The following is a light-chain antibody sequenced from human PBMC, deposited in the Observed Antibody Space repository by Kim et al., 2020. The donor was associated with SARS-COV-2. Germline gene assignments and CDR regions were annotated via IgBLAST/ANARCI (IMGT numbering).Light chain of an antibody. Sequence: GQSITSSCTGTSSDVGGYNYVSWYQQHPGKVPQLMIYAVSKRPSGVSNRFSGSKSGNTASLTISGLQAEDEADYYCTSYTRTNTWVFGVGTKVTVL. V-gene: IGLV2-14*04. CDR2: AVS. J-gene: IGLJ3*02. CDR3: TSYTRTNTWV. CDR1: SSDVGGYNY.